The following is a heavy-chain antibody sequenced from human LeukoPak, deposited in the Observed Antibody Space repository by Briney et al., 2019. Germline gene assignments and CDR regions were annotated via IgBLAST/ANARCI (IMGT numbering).Heavy chain of an antibody. J-gene: IGHJ4*02. CDR2: ISSSSSYI. CDR3: ARDKQWLTIGGFDY. CDR1: GFTFSSYS. Sequence: PGGSLRLSCAASGFTFSSYSMNWVRQAPGKGLEWVSSISSSSSYIYYADSVKGRFTTSSDNAKNSLYLQMNSLRAEDTAVYYCARDKQWLTIGGFDYWGQGTLVTVSS. V-gene: IGHV3-21*01. D-gene: IGHD6-19*01.